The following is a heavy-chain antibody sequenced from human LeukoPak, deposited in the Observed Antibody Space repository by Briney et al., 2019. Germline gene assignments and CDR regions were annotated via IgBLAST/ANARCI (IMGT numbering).Heavy chain of an antibody. D-gene: IGHD2/OR15-2a*01. CDR2: INSDGSWT. CDR1: GNYW. Sequence: GGSLRLSCAASGNYWMHWVRQAPGKGLVWVSHINSDGSWTSYADSVKGRFTISKDNAKNTVYLQMNNLRVEDTAVYYCVSFYEAYWGRGTLVTVSS. V-gene: IGHV3-74*01. CDR3: VSFYEAY. J-gene: IGHJ4*02.